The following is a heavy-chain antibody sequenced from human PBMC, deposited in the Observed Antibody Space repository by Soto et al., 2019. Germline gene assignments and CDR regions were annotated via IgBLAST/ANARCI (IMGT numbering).Heavy chain of an antibody. CDR1: GGSISSYY. D-gene: IGHD6-13*01. CDR2: IYYSGST. Sequence: QVQLQESGPGLVKPSETLSLTCTVSGGSISSYYWSWIRQPPGKGLEWIGYIYYSGSTNYNPSLKSRVTISVDTSKNQFSLKLSSVIAADTAVYYCASSNIAAAGFYYYGMDVWGRGTTVTVSS. J-gene: IGHJ6*02. CDR3: ASSNIAAAGFYYYGMDV. V-gene: IGHV4-59*01.